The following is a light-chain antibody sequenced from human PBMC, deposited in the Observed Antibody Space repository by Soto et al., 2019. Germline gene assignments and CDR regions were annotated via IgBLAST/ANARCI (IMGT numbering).Light chain of an antibody. CDR3: QQYGSSPWT. Sequence: EIVLTQSPGTLSLSPGERATLSCRASQSVSINYLAWYQQKPGQAPRPLIYGAPSRATGIPDRFSGSGAGTDFTLTISRLEPEDFAVYYCQQYGSSPWTFGQGTKVEIK. CDR1: QSVSINY. V-gene: IGKV3-20*01. CDR2: GAP. J-gene: IGKJ1*01.